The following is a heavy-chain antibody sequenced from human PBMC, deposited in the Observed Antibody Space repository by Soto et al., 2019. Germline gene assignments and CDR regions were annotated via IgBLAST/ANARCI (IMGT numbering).Heavy chain of an antibody. D-gene: IGHD6-13*01. J-gene: IGHJ4*02. V-gene: IGHV4-39*01. CDR3: ARQIGRGSWSLDH. Sequence: QLQLQESGPGLVKPAETLSLTCTVSGGSISSSDYWWGWIRQPPGKGLEWIGAIYYTGSTYYYPSLKCRVIIFVETSRNQVSLRLSSVTAADTAVYYCARQIGRGSWSLDHWGQGTLVTVSS. CDR1: GGSISSSDYW. CDR2: IYYTGST.